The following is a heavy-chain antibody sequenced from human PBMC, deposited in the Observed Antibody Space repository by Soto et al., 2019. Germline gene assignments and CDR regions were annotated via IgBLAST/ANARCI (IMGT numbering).Heavy chain of an antibody. CDR3: VRGGGEMANPPPYLY. V-gene: IGHV1-69*06. D-gene: IGHD3-16*01. Sequence: SVKVSCKASGGMFDTYAISWVQQAPGQGLEWMGGVIPMFLKPNYAQKFQGRVTITADKSTNTVYMEMNSLMSEDTAVYYCVRGGGEMANPPPYLYWGQGTQVTVSS. J-gene: IGHJ4*02. CDR2: VIPMFLKP. CDR1: GGMFDTYA.